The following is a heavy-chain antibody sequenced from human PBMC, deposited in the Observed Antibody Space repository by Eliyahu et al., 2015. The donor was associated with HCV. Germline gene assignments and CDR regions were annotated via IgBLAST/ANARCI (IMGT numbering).Heavy chain of an antibody. CDR2: VIPNSGDA. J-gene: IGHJ4*02. CDR1: GYTFRDYD. CDR3: ARFSWGAGGVDFDF. V-gene: IGHV1-8*03. Sequence: QVQLVQSGAEVKNPGASVKVSCKASGYTFRDYDINWLRQAPGQGLEWMGWVIPNSGDAGYAQKLRGRATFTRDTSLNTAYMELSSLRYEDTAIYYCARFSWGAGGVDFDFWGQGTLVTVSS. D-gene: IGHD2-8*01.